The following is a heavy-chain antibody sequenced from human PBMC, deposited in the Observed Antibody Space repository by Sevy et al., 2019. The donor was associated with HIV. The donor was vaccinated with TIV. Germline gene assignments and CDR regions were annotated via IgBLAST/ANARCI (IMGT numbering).Heavy chain of an antibody. CDR3: ARDRRGGGYLVSYYYGMDV. D-gene: IGHD1-26*01. V-gene: IGHV4-34*01. J-gene: IGHJ6*02. Sequence: SETLSLTCAVYGGSFSGYYWSWIRQPPGKGLEWIGEINHSGSTNYNPSLKSRVTISVDTSKNQFSLKLSSVTAADTAVYYCARDRRGGGYLVSYYYGMDVWGQGTTVTVSS. CDR1: GGSFSGYY. CDR2: INHSGST.